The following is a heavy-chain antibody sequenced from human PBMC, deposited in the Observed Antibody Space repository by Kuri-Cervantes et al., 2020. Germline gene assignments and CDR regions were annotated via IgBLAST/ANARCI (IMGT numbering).Heavy chain of an antibody. Sequence: GESLNISCAASGFTFSSYPMHWVRQAPGKGLEWVAVISYDGSNKYYADSVKGRFTISRDNSKNTLYLQMNSLRAEDTAVYYCAREHRSTRIDFWGQGTLVTVSS. CDR1: GFTFSSYP. CDR2: ISYDGSNK. V-gene: IGHV3-30*04. J-gene: IGHJ4*02. CDR3: AREHRSTRIDF.